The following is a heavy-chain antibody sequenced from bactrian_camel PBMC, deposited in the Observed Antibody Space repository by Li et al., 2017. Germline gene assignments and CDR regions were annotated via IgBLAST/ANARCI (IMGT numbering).Heavy chain of an antibody. CDR1: GYTYSRYC. D-gene: IGHD7*01. CDR2: SRIGGGDP. Sequence: HVQLVESGGGSVQTGGSLRLTCITSGYTYSRYCMGWFRQAAGQGREGVALSRIGGGDPDYADFVKGRFTMSRDSTNPYLQMNDLKPEDSGMYYCVARRGYCAFFAADEYQHWGQGTQVTVS. V-gene: IGHV3S1*01. J-gene: IGHJ4*01. CDR3: VARRGYCAFFAADEYQH.